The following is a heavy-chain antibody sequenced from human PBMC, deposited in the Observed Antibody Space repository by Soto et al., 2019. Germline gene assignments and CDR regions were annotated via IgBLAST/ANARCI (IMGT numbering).Heavy chain of an antibody. D-gene: IGHD2-2*01. CDR1: GASISSRDYY. Sequence: SETLSLTCSVSGASISSRDYYWGWIRQTPGKGLEWIGNIDYNGVTYYNPSLKSRVTVSKDTSKNQFSLKVASVTAADTAIYYFGRVMIGTSRHTDSDYWGQGTQVTVSS. CDR2: IDYNGVT. V-gene: IGHV4-39*01. CDR3: GRVMIGTSRHTDSDY. J-gene: IGHJ4*02.